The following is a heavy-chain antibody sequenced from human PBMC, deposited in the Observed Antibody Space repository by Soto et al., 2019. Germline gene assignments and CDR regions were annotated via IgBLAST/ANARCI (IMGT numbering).Heavy chain of an antibody. V-gene: IGHV5-51*01. J-gene: IGHJ4*02. D-gene: IGHD1-26*01. CDR2: IWPGDSDT. Sequence: GESLKISCKGSGYSFTSYWIGWVRQMRGKGLEWMGIIWPGDSDTTYSPSFQGQVTISADKSISTAYLQWSSLKASDTATYYCARDSQGSRPGTNFDYWGQGTLVTVSS. CDR3: ARDSQGSRPGTNFDY. CDR1: GYSFTSYW.